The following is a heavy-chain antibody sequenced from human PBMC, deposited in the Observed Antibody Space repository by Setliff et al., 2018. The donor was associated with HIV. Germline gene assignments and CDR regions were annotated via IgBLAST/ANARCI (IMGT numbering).Heavy chain of an antibody. V-gene: IGHV1-18*01. CDR2: ISTSSVNT. Sequence: ASVKVSCKASGFPFINYHITWVRQAPGQGLEWVGSISTSSVNTNYTQGRVTMTTDISTSTAYMELRSLRSGDTAVYYCARVPVSSYYYYMDVWGAGTTVTVSS. J-gene: IGHJ6*03. D-gene: IGHD6-13*01. CDR3: ARVPVSSYYYYMDV. CDR1: GFPFINYH.